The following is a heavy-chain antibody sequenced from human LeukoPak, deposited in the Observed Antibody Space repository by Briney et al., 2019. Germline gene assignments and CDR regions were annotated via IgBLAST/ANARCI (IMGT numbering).Heavy chain of an antibody. CDR2: IYTSGST. J-gene: IGHJ5*02. CDR1: GGSISSGSYY. CDR3: ARDRAMIGFDP. D-gene: IGHD3-22*01. V-gene: IGHV4-61*02. Sequence: SETLSLTCTVSGGSISSGSYYWSWIRQPAGKGLEWIGRIYTSGSTNYNPSLKSRVNISIDTSKNQFSLRLTSVTAADTAVYYCARDRAMIGFDPWGQGTLVTVSS.